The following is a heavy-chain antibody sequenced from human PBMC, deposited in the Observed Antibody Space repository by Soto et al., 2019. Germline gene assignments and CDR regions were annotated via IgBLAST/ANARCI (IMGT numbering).Heavy chain of an antibody. CDR1: EFTWSTCW. CDR3: AREKN. V-gene: IGHV3-7*05. Sequence: ELQLVESGGDLVQPGGSLRLSCAGAEFTWSTCWMGWVRQSPGKGPEWVANIKQDGSEKFCLDSVKGRVTISRDNAKKSLYLQMNSRRSEDTAVYYCAREKNGGQGTLVTVSS. J-gene: IGHJ4*02. CDR2: IKQDGSEK.